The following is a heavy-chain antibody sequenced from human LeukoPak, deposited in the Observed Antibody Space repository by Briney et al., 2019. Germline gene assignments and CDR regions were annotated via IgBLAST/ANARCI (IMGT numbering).Heavy chain of an antibody. V-gene: IGHV3-53*01. CDR3: ARGSDFWYYYGTDV. CDR1: GFTVSSNY. CDR2: IYSGGST. J-gene: IGHJ6*02. D-gene: IGHD3/OR15-3a*01. Sequence: GGSLRLSCAASGFTVSSNYMSWVRQAPGKGLEWVSVIYSGGSTYYADSVKGRFTISRDNSKNTLYLQMNSLRAEDTAVYYCARGSDFWYYYGTDVWGQGTTVTVSS.